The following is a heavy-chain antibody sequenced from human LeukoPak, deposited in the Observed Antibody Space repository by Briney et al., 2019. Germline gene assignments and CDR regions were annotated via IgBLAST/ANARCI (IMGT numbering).Heavy chain of an antibody. CDR3: ARVMRYCTNGVCYTGGYFDY. J-gene: IGHJ4*02. Sequence: GGSLRLSCAASGFTFSSYWMSWVRQAPGKGLEWVANIKQDGSEKYYVDSVKGRFTISRDNAKNSLYLQMNSLRAEDTAVYYCARVMRYCTNGVCYTGGYFDYWGQGTLVTVSS. V-gene: IGHV3-7*01. CDR1: GFTFSSYW. D-gene: IGHD2-8*01. CDR2: IKQDGSEK.